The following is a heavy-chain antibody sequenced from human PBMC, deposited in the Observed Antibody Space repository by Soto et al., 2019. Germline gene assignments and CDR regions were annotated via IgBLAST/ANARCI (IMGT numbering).Heavy chain of an antibody. CDR3: AKDKALAGPTGGLDV. CDR2: IRGSGGYT. J-gene: IGHJ6*02. V-gene: IGHV3-23*01. D-gene: IGHD6-19*01. CDR1: GFTLNSYA. Sequence: GGSLRLSCAASGFTLNSYAMIWVRQAPGKGLEWVSDIRGSGGYTNYADSVKGRFIISRDNSKNTLYLQMNSLRAEDTAVYYCAKDKALAGPTGGLDVWGQGTAVTVSS.